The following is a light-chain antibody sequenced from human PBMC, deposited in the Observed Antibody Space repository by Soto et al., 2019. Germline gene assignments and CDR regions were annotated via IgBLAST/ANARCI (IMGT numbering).Light chain of an antibody. CDR2: NDN. V-gene: IGLV1-44*01. CDR3: AAWDDSLNGFWV. CDR1: SSNIGSNS. J-gene: IGLJ3*02. Sequence: QAVVAQPPSASGTPGQRVMISCSGSSSNIGSNSVNWYQQLPGTAPKLLIYNDNQRPSGVPDRFSGSKSGTSASLAISGLQSEDEADYYCAAWDDSLNGFWVFGGGTKVTVL.